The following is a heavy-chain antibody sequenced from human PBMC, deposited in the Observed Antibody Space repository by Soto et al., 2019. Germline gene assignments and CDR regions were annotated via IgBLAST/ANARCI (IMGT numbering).Heavy chain of an antibody. CDR2: INPSGGGT. CDR3: ARNHYGSGSYGVFDI. J-gene: IGHJ3*02. Sequence: HAQEQGLEWMGWINPSGGGTNHAQKFQGRVTMTRDTSTSTVYMELNSLTSEDTAMYYCARNHYGSGSYGVFDIWGQGTMVTVSS. V-gene: IGHV1-46*03. D-gene: IGHD3-10*01.